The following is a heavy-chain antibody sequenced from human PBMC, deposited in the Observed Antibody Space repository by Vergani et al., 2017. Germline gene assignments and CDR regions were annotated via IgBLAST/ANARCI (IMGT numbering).Heavy chain of an antibody. V-gene: IGHV4-39*01. CDR1: GGSLSSSSYY. Sequence: QLQLQESGPGLVKPSETLSLTCTVSGGSLSSSSYYWGWIRQPPGKGLEWIGSIYYSGSTYYNPSLKSRVTISVDTSKNQFSRKLSSVTAADTAVYYCARHSEGSYLLGYFDLGGRGTLVTVSS. J-gene: IGHJ2*01. D-gene: IGHD3-10*01. CDR2: IYYSGST. CDR3: ARHSEGSYLLGYFDL.